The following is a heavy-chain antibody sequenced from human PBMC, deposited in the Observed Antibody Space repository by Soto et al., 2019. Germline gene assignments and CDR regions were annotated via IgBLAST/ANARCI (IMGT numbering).Heavy chain of an antibody. Sequence: EVQLVESGGGLVQPGRSLRLSCAASGFTFDDYAMHWVRQAPGKGLEWVSGISWNSGIIGYADSVKGRFTISRDNAKNSLYLQMNSLRAEVTALYYCAKESGRKVGALTEFDYWGQGTLVTVSS. CDR3: AKESGRKVGALTEFDY. J-gene: IGHJ4*02. D-gene: IGHD1-26*01. V-gene: IGHV3-9*01. CDR2: ISWNSGII. CDR1: GFTFDDYA.